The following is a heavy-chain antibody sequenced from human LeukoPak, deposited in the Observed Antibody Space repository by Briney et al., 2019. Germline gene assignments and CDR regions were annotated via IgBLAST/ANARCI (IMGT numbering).Heavy chain of an antibody. CDR3: ARGMVVAATLTPRYFDL. D-gene: IGHD2-15*01. V-gene: IGHV1-18*01. CDR1: GYTFTSYG. CDR2: ISAYNGNT. J-gene: IGHJ2*01. Sequence: ASVKVSCKASGYTFTSYGISWVRQAPGQGLEWMGWISAYNGNTNYAQKLQGRVTMTTDTSTSTAYMELRSLRSDDTAVYYCARGMVVAATLTPRYFDLWGRGTLVTVSS.